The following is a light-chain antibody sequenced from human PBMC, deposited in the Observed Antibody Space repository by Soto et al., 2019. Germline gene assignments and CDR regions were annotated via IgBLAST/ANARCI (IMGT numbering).Light chain of an antibody. J-gene: IGKJ1*01. CDR1: QSISSW. V-gene: IGKV1-5*01. CDR2: DAS. Sequence: IQVTQSTSTLSASVGDRFTITCRASQSISSWLAWYQQKPGKAPKVLIFDASSLESGVPSRFSGSGSATEFTLTISSLQPDDFATYYCQQYSTYPWTFGQGTRVEIK. CDR3: QQYSTYPWT.